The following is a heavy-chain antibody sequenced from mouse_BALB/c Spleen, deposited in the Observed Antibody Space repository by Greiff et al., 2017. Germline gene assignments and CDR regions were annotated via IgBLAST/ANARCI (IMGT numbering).Heavy chain of an antibody. J-gene: IGHJ3*01. CDR3: AREGYYGSSYAFAY. V-gene: IGHV2-6-7*01. D-gene: IGHD1-1*01. CDR1: GFSLTGYG. Sequence: VQLQQSGPGLVAPSQSLSITCTVSGFSLTGYGVNWVRQPPGKGLEWLGMIWGDGSTDYNSALKSRLSISKDNSKSQVFLKMNSLQTDDTARYYCAREGYYGSSYAFAYWGQGTLVTVSA. CDR2: IWGDGST.